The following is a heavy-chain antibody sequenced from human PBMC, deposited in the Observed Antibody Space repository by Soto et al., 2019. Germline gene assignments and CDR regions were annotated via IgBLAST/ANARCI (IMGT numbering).Heavy chain of an antibody. D-gene: IGHD3-3*01. J-gene: IGHJ3*02. CDR3: ARGGGVGVAGSAAFDM. V-gene: IGHV1-2*02. Sequence: QLHLVQSGAVVKKPGASVTVSCSASGYPVTAYYMHWVRQAPGRGLEWMGGINPATGAAKYTQTLQGRVTMTRDTSTSTVFMELSGLTSEDTAVFYWARGGGVGVAGSAAFDMWGQGTLVTVSS. CDR2: INPATGAA. CDR1: GYPVTAYY.